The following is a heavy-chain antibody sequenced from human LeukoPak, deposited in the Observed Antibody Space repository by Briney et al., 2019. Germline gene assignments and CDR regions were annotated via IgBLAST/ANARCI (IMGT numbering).Heavy chain of an antibody. Sequence: GGSLRLSCAASGFTFSSYSMNWVRQAPGKGLEWVSSISSSSSYIYYADSVNGRFTISRDNAKNSLYLQMNSLRAEDTAVYYCARGHSSSWYNWFDPWGQGTLVTVSS. CDR1: GFTFSSYS. D-gene: IGHD6-13*01. CDR2: ISSSSSYI. V-gene: IGHV3-21*01. CDR3: ARGHSSSWYNWFDP. J-gene: IGHJ5*02.